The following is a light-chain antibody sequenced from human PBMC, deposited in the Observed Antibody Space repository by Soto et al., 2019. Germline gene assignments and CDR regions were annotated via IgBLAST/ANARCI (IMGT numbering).Light chain of an antibody. V-gene: IGLV1-47*01. J-gene: IGLJ2*01. CDR3: AAWDDSLSGVV. CDR2: RNN. Sequence: QSALTQPPSASGTPGQRVTISCSGSSSNIGSNYVYWYQHLPGTAPKLLIYRNNQHPSGVPDRFSGSKSDTSASLAISGLRSEDEADYYCAAWDDSLSGVVFGGGTKLTVL. CDR1: SSNIGSNY.